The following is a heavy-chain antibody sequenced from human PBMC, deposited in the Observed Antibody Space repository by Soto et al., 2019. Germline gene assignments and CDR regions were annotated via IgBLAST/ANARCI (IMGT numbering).Heavy chain of an antibody. CDR3: AEPRTDY. V-gene: IGHV3-30*03. D-gene: IGHD2-2*01. CDR1: GFTFSSYV. CDR2: ISYDGSNK. Sequence: PGGSLRLSCAASGFTFSSYVIHWVRQAPGKGLEWVAVISYDGSNKYYADSVKGRFTISRDNSKSTLYLQMNSLRAEDTAVYYCAEPRTDYWGQGTLVTVSS. J-gene: IGHJ4*02.